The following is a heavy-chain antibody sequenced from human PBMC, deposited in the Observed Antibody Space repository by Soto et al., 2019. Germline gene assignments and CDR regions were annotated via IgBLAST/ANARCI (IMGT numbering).Heavy chain of an antibody. Sequence: QVQLQESGPGLVQPSQTLSLTCTVSGGSISSGGYYWSWIRQHPGKGLEWIGYIYSSGITYYNPSLKSRVTMSVDMSKNQFSLRLSSVTAADTAVYYCATKPNGLYYFDYWGQGTPVTVSS. CDR2: IYSSGIT. CDR1: GGSISSGGYY. CDR3: ATKPNGLYYFDY. D-gene: IGHD2-8*01. V-gene: IGHV4-31*03. J-gene: IGHJ4*02.